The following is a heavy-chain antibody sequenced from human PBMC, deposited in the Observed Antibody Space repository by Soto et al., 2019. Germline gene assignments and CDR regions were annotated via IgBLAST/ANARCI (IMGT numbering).Heavy chain of an antibody. Sequence: QVQLQESGPGLVKPSQTLSLTCSVSGDSIRGGGHYWNWIRQFPGKGLERIGYVYHSGYTHYNPSLRGRLTISKDTSKNQFTLRLISVTAADTALYYCARDTGLAPTVWGYWGHGTQVTVSS. CDR1: GDSIRGGGHY. D-gene: IGHD7-27*01. V-gene: IGHV4-31*03. CDR2: VYHSGYT. J-gene: IGHJ4*03. CDR3: ARDTGLAPTVWGY.